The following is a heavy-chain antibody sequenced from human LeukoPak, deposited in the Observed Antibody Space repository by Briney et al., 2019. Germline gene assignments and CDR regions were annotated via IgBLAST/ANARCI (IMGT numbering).Heavy chain of an antibody. D-gene: IGHD6-13*01. Sequence: PSETLSLTCTVSGGSISSYYWSWIRQPPGKGLEWIGYIYYSGSTNYNPSLKSRVTISVDTSKNQFSLKLSSVTAADTAVYYCARGMAAAGSRRHYYYYMDVWGKGTTVTVSS. J-gene: IGHJ6*03. CDR2: IYYSGST. V-gene: IGHV4-59*01. CDR1: GGSISSYY. CDR3: ARGMAAAGSRRHYYYYMDV.